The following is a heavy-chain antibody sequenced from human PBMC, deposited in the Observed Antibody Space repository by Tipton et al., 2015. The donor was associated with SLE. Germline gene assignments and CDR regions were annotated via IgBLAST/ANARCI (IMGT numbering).Heavy chain of an antibody. D-gene: IGHD1-26*01. CDR3: ARQHSGGATDT. J-gene: IGHJ5*02. CDR2: IHHSGRT. V-gene: IGHV4-30-2*01. CDR1: GGSISSGGYS. Sequence: TLSLTCAVSGGSISSGGYSWSWIRQPPGKGLEWIGYIHHSGRTDYNPSLRSRVTISRDTSKNQFSLNVNSVTAADTAVYYCARQHSGGATDTWGQGTLVTVSS.